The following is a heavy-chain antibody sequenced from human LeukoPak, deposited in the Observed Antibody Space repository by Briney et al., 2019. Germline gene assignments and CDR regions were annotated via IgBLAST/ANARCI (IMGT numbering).Heavy chain of an antibody. CDR2: IYYSGST. CDR1: GGSISSYY. V-gene: IGHV4-59*01. J-gene: IGHJ6*04. D-gene: IGHD3-10*01. Sequence: PSETLSLTCTVSGGSISSYYWSWIRQPPGKGLEWIGYIYYSGSTNYHPSLKSRVTISVDTSKDQFSLKLSSVTAADTAVYYCARDGLYGSGGNCMDVWGKGTTVTVSS. CDR3: ARDGLYGSGGNCMDV.